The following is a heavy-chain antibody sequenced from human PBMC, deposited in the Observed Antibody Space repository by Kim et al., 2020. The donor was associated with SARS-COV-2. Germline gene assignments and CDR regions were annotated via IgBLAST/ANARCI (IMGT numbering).Heavy chain of an antibody. V-gene: IGHV3-21*01. J-gene: IGHJ3*01. Sequence: GGSLRLSCAASGFTFSSFSMNWVRQAPGKGLEWVSGISISSAYRNYTDSLKGRFTISRDNAKNSLYLQMNSLRADDTAVYYCAREARRRVRDKESADAFDVWGQGTLPTVSS. CDR2: ISISSAYR. D-gene: IGHD4-4*01. CDR1: GFTFSSFS. CDR3: AREARRRVRDKESADAFDV.